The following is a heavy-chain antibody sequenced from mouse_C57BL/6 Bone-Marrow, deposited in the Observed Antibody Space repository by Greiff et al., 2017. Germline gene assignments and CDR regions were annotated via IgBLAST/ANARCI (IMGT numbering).Heavy chain of an antibody. CDR2: ISSGGDYI. V-gene: IGHV5-9-1*02. CDR1: GFTFSSYA. J-gene: IGHJ4*01. D-gene: IGHD2-2*01. Sequence: EVQLVESGEGLVKPGGSLKLSCAASGFTFSSYAMSWVRQTPEKRLEWVAYISSGGDYIYYADTVKGRFTISRDNARNTLYLQMSSLKSEDTAMYYCTRDSYGYDVPYARDVWGKGTSVTVSS. CDR3: TRDSYGYDVPYARDV.